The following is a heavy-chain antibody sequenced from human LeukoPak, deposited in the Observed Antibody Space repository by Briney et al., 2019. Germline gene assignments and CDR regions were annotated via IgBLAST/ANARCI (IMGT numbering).Heavy chain of an antibody. J-gene: IGHJ4*02. CDR2: IKSKTDGGTT. Sequence: GGSLRLSCAASGFTFSNAWMSWVRQAPGKGLEWVGRIKSKTDGGTTDYAAPIKGRFTISRDDSKNTLYLQMNSLKTEDTAEYYCTTAYYDYVWGSYSKRFDYWGQGTLVTVSS. D-gene: IGHD3-16*01. CDR1: GFTFSNAW. CDR3: TTAYYDYVWGSYSKRFDY. V-gene: IGHV3-15*01.